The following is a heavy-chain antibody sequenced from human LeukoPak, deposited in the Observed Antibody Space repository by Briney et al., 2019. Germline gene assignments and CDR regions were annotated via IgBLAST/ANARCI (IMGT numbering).Heavy chain of an antibody. Sequence: SETLSLTCAVSGYSISSGYYWGWIRQPPGKGLEWIGSIYHSGSTYYNPSLKSRVTISVDTSKNQFSLKLSSVTAADTAVYYCARQAVGKQIYYFDYWGQGTLVTVSS. J-gene: IGHJ4*02. CDR1: GYSISSGYY. CDR2: IYHSGST. D-gene: IGHD2-15*01. CDR3: ARQAVGKQIYYFDY. V-gene: IGHV4-38-2*01.